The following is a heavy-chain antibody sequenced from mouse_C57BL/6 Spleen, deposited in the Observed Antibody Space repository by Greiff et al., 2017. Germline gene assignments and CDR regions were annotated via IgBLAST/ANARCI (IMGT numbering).Heavy chain of an antibody. D-gene: IGHD1-1*01. V-gene: IGHV1-64*01. CDR1: GYTFTSYW. Sequence: QVQLQQPGAELVKPGASVKLSCKASGYTFTSYWMHWVKQRPGQGLEWIGMIHPNSGSTNYNEQFKSKATLTVDKSSSTAYMQLSSLTSEDSAVFYCTRSYYGSSYGYFDVWGKGTTVTGSS. CDR3: TRSYYGSSYGYFDV. J-gene: IGHJ1*03. CDR2: IHPNSGST.